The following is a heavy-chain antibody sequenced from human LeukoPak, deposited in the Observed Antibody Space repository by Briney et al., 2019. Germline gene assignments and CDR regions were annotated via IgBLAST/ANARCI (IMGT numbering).Heavy chain of an antibody. CDR3: ARDGGGYCSSTSCYDPHYFDY. CDR1: GGSISSYY. CDR2: IHYSGST. V-gene: IGHV4-59*01. D-gene: IGHD2-2*01. J-gene: IGHJ4*02. Sequence: SETLSLTCTVSGGSISSYYWSWIRQPPGKGLEWIGYIHYSGSTNYNPSLKSRVTISVDTSKNQFSLKLSSVTAADTAVYYCARDGGGYCSSTSCYDPHYFDYWGQGTLVTVSS.